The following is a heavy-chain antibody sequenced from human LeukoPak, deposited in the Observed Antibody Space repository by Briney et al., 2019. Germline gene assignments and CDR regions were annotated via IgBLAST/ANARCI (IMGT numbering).Heavy chain of an antibody. CDR2: INPNSGGT. J-gene: IGHJ4*02. V-gene: IGHV1-2*04. CDR1: GYTFTGYY. D-gene: IGHD6-13*01. CDR3: ARAFPYSSSWSYDY. Sequence: SVKVSCKASGYTFTGYYMHWVRQAPGQGLEWMGWINPNSGGTNYAQKFQGWVTMTRDTSISTAYMELSRLRSDDTAVYYCARAFPYSSSWSYDYWGQGTLVTVSS.